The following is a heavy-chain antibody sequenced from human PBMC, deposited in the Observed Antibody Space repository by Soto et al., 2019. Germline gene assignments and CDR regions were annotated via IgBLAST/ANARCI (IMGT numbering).Heavy chain of an antibody. D-gene: IGHD2-21*02. CDR1: GGSISSGGYY. V-gene: IGHV4-31*03. Sequence: QVQLQESGPGLVKPSQTLSLTCTVSGGSISSGGYYWSWIRQHPRKGLEWIGYIYYSVSTYNNPSLKGRVTRSVDTSKNQFSLKLISVTAADTAVYYCARGAHPRDPFDYWGQGTLVTDSS. J-gene: IGHJ4*02. CDR3: ARGAHPRDPFDY. CDR2: IYYSVST.